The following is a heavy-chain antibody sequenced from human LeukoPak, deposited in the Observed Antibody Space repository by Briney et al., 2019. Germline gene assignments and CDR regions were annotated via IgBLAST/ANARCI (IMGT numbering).Heavy chain of an antibody. V-gene: IGHV1-69*06. CDR1: GGTFSSYA. Sequence: GASVKVSCKASGGTFSSYAISWVRQAPGQGLEWMGGIIPIFGTANYAQKFQGRVTITADKSTSTAYMELSSLRSEDTAVYYCARNYGSGSYFYYYYYYMDVWGKGTTVTVSS. J-gene: IGHJ6*03. D-gene: IGHD3-10*01. CDR3: ARNYGSGSYFYYYYYYMDV. CDR2: IIPIFGTA.